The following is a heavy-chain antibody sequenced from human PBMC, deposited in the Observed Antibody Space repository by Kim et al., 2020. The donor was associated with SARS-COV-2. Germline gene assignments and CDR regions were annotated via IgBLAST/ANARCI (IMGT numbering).Heavy chain of an antibody. J-gene: IGHJ5*02. D-gene: IGHD3-3*01. Sequence: LKSRVTISVDTSKNQFSLKLSSVTAADTAVYYCATNTYDFWSGSHDWFDPWGQGTLVTVSS. CDR3: ATNTYDFWSGSHDWFDP. V-gene: IGHV4-34*01.